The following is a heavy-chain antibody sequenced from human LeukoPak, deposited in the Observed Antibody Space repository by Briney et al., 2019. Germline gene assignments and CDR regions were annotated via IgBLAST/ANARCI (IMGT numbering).Heavy chain of an antibody. CDR1: GFTFSYYG. J-gene: IGHJ4*02. CDR3: AKDDRWLPYDY. Sequence: GGSLRLSCAASGFTFSYYGIHWVRQAPGKGLEWVALISYDRSNKYYADSVKGRFTISRDNSKNTLYLQMNSLRAEDTAVYYCAKDDRWLPYDYWGQGTLVTVSS. CDR2: ISYDRSNK. V-gene: IGHV3-30*18. D-gene: IGHD5-24*01.